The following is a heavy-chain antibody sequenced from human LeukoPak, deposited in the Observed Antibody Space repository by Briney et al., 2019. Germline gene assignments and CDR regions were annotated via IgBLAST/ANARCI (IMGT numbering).Heavy chain of an antibody. Sequence: GGSLRLSCAASGFVFSHFTMTWVRQAPGKGLEWVSSINGSGDATKYADSVMGRFTISRDNSKNTLYLQMNSLRAEDTAVYYCAKGFVGYGSGSYYIPRIVYGMDVWGQGTTVTVSS. CDR2: INGSGDAT. V-gene: IGHV3-23*01. CDR1: GFVFSHFT. D-gene: IGHD3-10*01. CDR3: AKGFVGYGSGSYYIPRIVYGMDV. J-gene: IGHJ6*02.